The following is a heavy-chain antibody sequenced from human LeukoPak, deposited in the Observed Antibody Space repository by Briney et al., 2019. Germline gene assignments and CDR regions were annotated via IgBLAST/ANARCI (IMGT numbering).Heavy chain of an antibody. CDR1: GFAVSTYY. CDR2: LYTDGST. CDR3: ARENYDFWSGYDD. Sequence: GGSLRLSCAASGFAVSTYYMNWVRQAPGKGLEWVSLLYTDGSTYYADSVRGRFTISRDSSKNTLFLQMNNLRAEDTAVYYCARENYDFWSGYDDWGQGTLVTVSS. J-gene: IGHJ4*02. V-gene: IGHV3-66*01. D-gene: IGHD3-3*01.